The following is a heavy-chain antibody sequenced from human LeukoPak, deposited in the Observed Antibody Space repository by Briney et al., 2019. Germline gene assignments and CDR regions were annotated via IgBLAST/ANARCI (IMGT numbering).Heavy chain of an antibody. CDR2: IYTSGNT. Sequence: SETLSLTCTVSGGSISSYYWGWIRQPAGKGLEWIGRIYTSGNTTYNPSLKSRVTMSVDTTKNQFSLKLSSVSAADTAVYYCARLFTATFDLWGRGTLVTVSS. CDR1: GGSISSYY. V-gene: IGHV4-4*07. J-gene: IGHJ2*01. CDR3: ARLFTATFDL. D-gene: IGHD3-10*02.